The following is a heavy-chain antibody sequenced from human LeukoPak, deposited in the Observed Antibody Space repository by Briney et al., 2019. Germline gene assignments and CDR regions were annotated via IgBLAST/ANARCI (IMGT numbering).Heavy chain of an antibody. V-gene: IGHV1-18*04. J-gene: IGHJ4*02. D-gene: IGHD5-12*01. CDR3: ARYDNVDIVATMVSDY. CDR1: GYTFTSYG. Sequence: ASVKVSCKASGYTFTSYGISWVRQAPGQGLEWMGWISAYNGNTNYARKLQGRVTMTTDTSTSTAYMELRSLRSDDTAVYYCARYDNVDIVATMVSDYWGQGTLVTVSS. CDR2: ISAYNGNT.